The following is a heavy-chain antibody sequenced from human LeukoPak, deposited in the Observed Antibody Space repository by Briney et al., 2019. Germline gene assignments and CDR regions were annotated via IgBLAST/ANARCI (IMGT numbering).Heavy chain of an antibody. CDR3: ARSSAWSPFDY. J-gene: IGHJ4*02. D-gene: IGHD6-19*01. Sequence: KPSQTLSLTCTLPGGSVSSDGYYWSWIRQPPGKGLEWIGYISFSGNTNYNPSLKSRVTISRDTSENQFSLKLSSVTATDTAVYYCARSSAWSPFDYCGQGTLVTVSS. CDR1: GGSVSSDGYY. V-gene: IGHV4-61*08. CDR2: ISFSGNT.